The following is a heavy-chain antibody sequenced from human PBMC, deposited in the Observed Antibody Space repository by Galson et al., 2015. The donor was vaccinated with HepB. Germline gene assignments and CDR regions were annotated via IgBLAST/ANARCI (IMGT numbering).Heavy chain of an antibody. J-gene: IGHJ5*01. CDR1: GFAFDTHA. V-gene: IGHV3-23*01. Sequence: SLRLSCAASGFAFDTHAMSWVRQAPGRGLEWISGISGKGDSTFYADSVKGRFTVSKDNSNNMLYLQMNSLRAEDAGLYFCAKSYGLFDSWGQGTRVTVSS. D-gene: IGHD5-18*01. CDR3: AKSYGLFDS. CDR2: ISGKGDST.